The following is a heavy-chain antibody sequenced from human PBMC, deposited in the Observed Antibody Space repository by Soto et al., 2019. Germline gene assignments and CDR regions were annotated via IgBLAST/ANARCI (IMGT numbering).Heavy chain of an antibody. V-gene: IGHV4-59*01. CDR3: ARDAKVRVVFQLSCFDP. D-gene: IGHD3-10*01. CDR2: IYYSGST. Sequence: SETLSLTCTVSGGSISSYYWSWIRQPPGKGLEWIGYIYYSGSTNYNPSLTSRGTISVATSKNQFSLTLSSVTAAATAVYYCARDAKVRVVFQLSCFDPWGQGPLVTVSS. CDR1: GGSISSYY. J-gene: IGHJ5*02.